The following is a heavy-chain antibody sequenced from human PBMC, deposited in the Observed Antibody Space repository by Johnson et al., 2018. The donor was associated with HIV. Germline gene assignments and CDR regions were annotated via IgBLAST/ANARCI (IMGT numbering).Heavy chain of an antibody. CDR1: GFTFSSYA. CDR3: ARDRWLGDAFDI. V-gene: IGHV3-30-3*01. CDR2: ISYDGSNK. J-gene: IGHJ3*02. D-gene: IGHD6-19*01. Sequence: MQLVESGGGVVQPGRSLRLSCAASGFTFSSYALHWVRQAPGKGLQWVAVISYDGSNKYYADSVKGRFTISRDNSKNTLHLQMNSLRAADTAVYYCARDRWLGDAFDIWGQGTMVTVSS.